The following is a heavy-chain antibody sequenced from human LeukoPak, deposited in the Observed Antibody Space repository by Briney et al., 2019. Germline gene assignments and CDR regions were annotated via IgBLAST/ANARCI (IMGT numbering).Heavy chain of an antibody. CDR3: AKDQYRDYFRGADY. CDR1: GFTFSRYW. V-gene: IGHV3-74*01. Sequence: GGSLRLSCAASGFTFSRYWIHWVRQAPGKGLEWVSRINPDGSTTTYADSVKGRFTISRDNAKNTLYLQMNSLRAEDTAVYYCAKDQYRDYFRGADYWGQGTLVTVSS. CDR2: INPDGSTT. D-gene: IGHD2/OR15-2a*01. J-gene: IGHJ4*02.